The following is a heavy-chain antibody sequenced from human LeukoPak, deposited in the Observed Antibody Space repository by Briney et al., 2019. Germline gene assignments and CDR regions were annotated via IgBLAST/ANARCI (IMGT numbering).Heavy chain of an antibody. CDR3: ARKVIVVGTGQRRNYYFDY. CDR2: MNPNSGNT. J-gene: IGHJ4*02. Sequence: ASVKVSCKASGYTCTSYDINLVRQATGQGLEWMGRMNPNSGNTGYAQKFQGRVTMTRNTSISTAYMELSSLRSEDTAVYYCARKVIVVGTGQRRNYYFDYWGQGTLVTVSS. CDR1: GYTCTSYD. V-gene: IGHV1-8*01. D-gene: IGHD3-22*01.